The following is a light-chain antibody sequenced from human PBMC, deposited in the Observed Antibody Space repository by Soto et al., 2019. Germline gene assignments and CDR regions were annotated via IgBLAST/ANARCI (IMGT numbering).Light chain of an antibody. CDR3: QQYNNWPRP. CDR2: GAS. J-gene: IGKJ1*01. Sequence: VMTPSPATPSVSPGERATLSCRASQSVSSNLAWYQQKPGQAPRLLIYGASTRATAIPARFSGSESGTEFTLTISSLQSEDFAVYYCQQYNNWPRPFGQGTKVDSK. V-gene: IGKV3-15*01. CDR1: QSVSSN.